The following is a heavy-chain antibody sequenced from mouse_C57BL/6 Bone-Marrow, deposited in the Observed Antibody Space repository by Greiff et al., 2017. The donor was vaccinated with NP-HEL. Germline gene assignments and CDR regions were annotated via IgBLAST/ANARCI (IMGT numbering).Heavy chain of an antibody. V-gene: IGHV5-15*01. CDR1: GFTFSDYG. CDR2: ISNLAYSI. J-gene: IGHJ2*01. Sequence: EVKLVESGGGLVQPGGSLKLSCAASGFTFSDYGMAWVRQAPRKGPEWVAFISNLAYSIYYADTVTGRFTISSENAKNTLYLEMSSLRSEDTAMYYCARRSTTVQSWVVFDYWGQGTTRTVSS. CDR3: ARRSTTVQSWVVFDY. D-gene: IGHD1-1*01.